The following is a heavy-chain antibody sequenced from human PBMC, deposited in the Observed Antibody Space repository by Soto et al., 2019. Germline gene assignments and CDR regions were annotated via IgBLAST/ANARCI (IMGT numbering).Heavy chain of an antibody. J-gene: IGHJ6*03. CDR2: FDPEDGET. D-gene: IGHD2-21*01. CDR3: ATAQSSDGYYYYYMDV. V-gene: IGHV1-24*01. Sequence: ASVKVSCKVSGYTLTELSMHWVRQAPGKGLEWMGGFDPEDGETIYAQKFQGRVTMTEDTSTDTAYMELSSLRSEDTAVYYCATAQSSDGYYYYYMDVWGKGTTVTVSS. CDR1: GYTLTELS.